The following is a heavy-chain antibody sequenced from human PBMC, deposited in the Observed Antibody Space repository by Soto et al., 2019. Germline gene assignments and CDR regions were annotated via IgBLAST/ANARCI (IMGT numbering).Heavy chain of an antibody. Sequence: QVQLVQSGAEVKKPGASVKVSCKASGYRFSSFGLIWVRQAPGQGLEWMGWISAYNGNTNYAQKFQGRVTMSTDTSTSSAYMELRSLRSDDTAVYYCARPLDYYFYAMDAWGQGTTVTVSS. J-gene: IGHJ6*02. V-gene: IGHV1-18*01. CDR1: GYRFSSFG. CDR2: ISAYNGNT. CDR3: ARPLDYYFYAMDA.